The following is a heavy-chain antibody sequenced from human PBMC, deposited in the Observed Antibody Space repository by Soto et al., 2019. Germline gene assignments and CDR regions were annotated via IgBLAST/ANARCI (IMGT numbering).Heavy chain of an antibody. CDR3: ARLNPAAGAQIFDH. D-gene: IGHD6-13*01. CDR1: GGAISSYY. V-gene: IGHV4-59*08. J-gene: IGHJ4*02. CDR2: IYYSGST. Sequence: QVQLQESGPGLVKASETLSLTCTVSGGAISSYYWSWIRQPPGKGLEWIAYIYYSGSTNYNPSLKSRVAISVDTSKNQFSLKLNSVTAADTAVYYCARLNPAAGAQIFDHWGQGTLVTVSS.